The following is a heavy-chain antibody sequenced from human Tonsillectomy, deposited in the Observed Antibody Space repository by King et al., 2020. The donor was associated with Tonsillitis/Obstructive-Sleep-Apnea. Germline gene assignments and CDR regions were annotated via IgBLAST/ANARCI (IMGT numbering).Heavy chain of an antibody. CDR2: INHSGST. J-gene: IGHJ5*02. CDR1: GGSFSGYY. D-gene: IGHD1-26*01. Sequence: VQLQQWGAGLLKPSETLSLTCAVYGGSFSGYYWSWIRQPPGKGLEWIGEINHSGSTNYNPSLKSRVTISVDTSKNQFSLKLSSVTAADTAVYYCARLDQGGEGSYFHVDWFDPWGQGTLVTVSS. V-gene: IGHV4-34*01. CDR3: ARLDQGGEGSYFHVDWFDP.